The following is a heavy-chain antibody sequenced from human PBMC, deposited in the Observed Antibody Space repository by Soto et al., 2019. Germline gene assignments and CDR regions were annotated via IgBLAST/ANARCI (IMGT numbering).Heavy chain of an antibody. CDR1: GGTFSSYA. J-gene: IGHJ4*02. V-gene: IGHV1-69*13. CDR2: IIPILGTA. CDR3: ASVYSGSPYYFDY. D-gene: IGHD1-26*01. Sequence: SVKVSCKASGGTFSSYAISWVRQAPGQGLEWMGGIIPILGTANYAQKFQGRVTITADESTSTAYMELSSLRSEDTAVYYCASVYSGSPYYFDYWGQGTLVTVSS.